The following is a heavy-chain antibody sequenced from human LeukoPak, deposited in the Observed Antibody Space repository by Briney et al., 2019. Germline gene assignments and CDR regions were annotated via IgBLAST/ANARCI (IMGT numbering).Heavy chain of an antibody. CDR2: LSGSGGST. J-gene: IGHJ4*02. CDR3: AKVDSGIVATGSPYFDY. CDR1: GFTFSNYA. D-gene: IGHD6-13*01. Sequence: GGSLRLSCAASGFTFSNYAMSWVRQAPGKGLEWVSSLSGSGGSTYHADSVKGRFTISRDNSKNTLYLQMNSLSAEDTAVYYCAKVDSGIVATGSPYFDYWGQGTLVTVSS. V-gene: IGHV3-23*01.